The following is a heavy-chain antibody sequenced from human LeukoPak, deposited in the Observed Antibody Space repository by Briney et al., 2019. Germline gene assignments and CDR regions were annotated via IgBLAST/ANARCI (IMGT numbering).Heavy chain of an antibody. CDR1: GYTFTSYY. J-gene: IGHJ4*02. Sequence: GASVKVSCKASGYTFTSYYMHWVRQAPGQGLEWMGIINPSSGSTSYAQKFQGRVTMTTDTSTSTAYMELRSLRSDDTAVYYCARAAIWFGELTGGLDYWGQGTLVTVSS. D-gene: IGHD3-10*01. CDR2: INPSSGST. CDR3: ARAAIWFGELTGGLDY. V-gene: IGHV1-46*01.